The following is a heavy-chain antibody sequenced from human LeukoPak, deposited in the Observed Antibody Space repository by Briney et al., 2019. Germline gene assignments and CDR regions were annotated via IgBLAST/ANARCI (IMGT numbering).Heavy chain of an antibody. CDR2: ISSSSSYI. CDR3: ARISLGYCSGGSCYSYAFDI. D-gene: IGHD2-15*01. V-gene: IGHV3-21*01. Sequence: GGSLRLSCAASGFTFSSYSMNWVRQAPGKGLEWVSSISSSSSYIYYADSVKGRFTISRDNAKNSLYLQMNSLRAEDTAVYYCARISLGYCSGGSCYSYAFDIWGQGTMVTVSS. CDR1: GFTFSSYS. J-gene: IGHJ3*02.